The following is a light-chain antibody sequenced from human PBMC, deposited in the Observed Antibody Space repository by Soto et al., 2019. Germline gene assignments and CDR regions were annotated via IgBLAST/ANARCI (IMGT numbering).Light chain of an antibody. V-gene: IGKV3-20*01. CDR2: DAS. Sequence: ETVLTQSPGTLSLSPGERATLSCRASQTVGRDYLGWYQQKPGQAPRLLIYDASYRATGIADRFSGSGSGTYFSLTISRLEPEDFAVYFCQQHASPPVTFGQGTRVEI. CDR1: QTVGRDY. CDR3: QQHASPPVT. J-gene: IGKJ1*01.